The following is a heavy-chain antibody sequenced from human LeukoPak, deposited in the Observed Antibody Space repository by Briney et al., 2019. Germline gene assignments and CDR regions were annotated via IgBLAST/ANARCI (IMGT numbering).Heavy chain of an antibody. CDR2: INPSGGST. D-gene: IGHD3-10*01. CDR3: ATGFTYYYYGSGSYSANDY. V-gene: IGHV1-46*01. J-gene: IGHJ4*02. CDR1: GYTFTSYY. Sequence: ASVKVSCKASGYTFTSYYMHWVRQAPGQGLEWMGIINPSGGSTSYAQKFQGRVTMTEDTSTDTAYMELSSLRSEDTAVYYCATGFTYYYYGSGSYSANDYWGQGTLVTVSS.